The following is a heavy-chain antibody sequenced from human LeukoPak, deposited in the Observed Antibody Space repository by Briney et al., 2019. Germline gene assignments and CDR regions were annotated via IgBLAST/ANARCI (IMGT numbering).Heavy chain of an antibody. Sequence: PADTLSLTRTVSGGSINSTDSGAASRQPPGRGGERVGSINHSGSTHYKSSLKSRLSISADTLKNQFSLRLRSVTAADTAVYYCARDEVDMGTFDYWGQGILVTVSS. CDR1: GGSINSTDS. CDR3: ARDEVDMGTFDY. D-gene: IGHD1-1*01. J-gene: IGHJ4*02. V-gene: IGHV4-39*07. CDR2: INHSGST.